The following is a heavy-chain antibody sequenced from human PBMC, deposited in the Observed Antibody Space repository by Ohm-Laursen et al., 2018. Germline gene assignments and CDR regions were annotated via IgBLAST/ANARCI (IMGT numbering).Heavy chain of an antibody. CDR3: ARGPYDYVWGTTDY. J-gene: IGHJ4*02. D-gene: IGHD3-16*01. CDR2: MNPNSGNT. CDR1: GYTFTSYD. V-gene: IGHV1-8*02. Sequence: ASVKVSCKASGYTFTSYDINWVRQATGQGLEWMGWMNPNSGNTGYAQKFQGRVTMTRNTSISTAYMELSSLRSEDTAVYYCARGPYDYVWGTTDYWGQGTLVTVSS.